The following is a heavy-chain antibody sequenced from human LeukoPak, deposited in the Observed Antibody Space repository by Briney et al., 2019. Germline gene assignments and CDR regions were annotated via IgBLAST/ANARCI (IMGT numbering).Heavy chain of an antibody. Sequence: GGSLRLSCAASGLTFSSYAMSWVRQAPGKGLEWVSAISGSGGSTYYADSVKGRFTISRDNSKNTLYLQMNSLRAEDTAVYYCAKGPSGWFYFDYWGQGTLVTVSS. CDR3: AKGPSGWFYFDY. J-gene: IGHJ4*02. D-gene: IGHD6-19*01. CDR1: GLTFSSYA. CDR2: ISGSGGST. V-gene: IGHV3-23*01.